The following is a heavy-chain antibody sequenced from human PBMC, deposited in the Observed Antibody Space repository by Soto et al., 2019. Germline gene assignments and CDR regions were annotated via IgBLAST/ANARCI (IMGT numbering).Heavy chain of an antibody. CDR3: ARWMRGNLYDSGTYRIQNYFDY. D-gene: IGHD3-10*01. J-gene: IGHJ4*02. CDR2: ISVYNGNT. Sequence: GASVHVSCKASGYTSTSYGYSWVRQAPGQGLERMGWISVYNGNTNYAQKFQDRVTMTTDTSTSTAYMELRSMRPHDTAVYFCARWMRGNLYDSGTYRIQNYFDYWGLGTRVTVSS. V-gene: IGHV1-18*01. CDR1: GYTSTSYG.